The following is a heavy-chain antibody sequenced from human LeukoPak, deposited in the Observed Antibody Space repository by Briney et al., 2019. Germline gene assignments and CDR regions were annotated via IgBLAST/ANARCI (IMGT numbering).Heavy chain of an antibody. V-gene: IGHV4-39*01. CDR1: GGSISSSSYY. Sequence: KSSGTLSLTCTVSGGSISSSSYYWGWIRQPPGKGLEWIGSIYYSGSTYYNPSLKSRVTISVDTSKNQFSLKLSSVTAADTAVYYCARLKMTYYYDSSGYQTYPDAFDIWGQGTMVTVSS. J-gene: IGHJ3*02. CDR3: ARLKMTYYYDSSGYQTYPDAFDI. CDR2: IYYSGST. D-gene: IGHD3-22*01.